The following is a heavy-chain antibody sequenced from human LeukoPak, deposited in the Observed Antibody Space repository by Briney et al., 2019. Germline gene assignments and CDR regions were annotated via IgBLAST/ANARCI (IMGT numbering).Heavy chain of an antibody. CDR3: ARLRVSGSYLYYFDY. CDR1: NGSISSYH. CDR2: ILTSGTT. J-gene: IGHJ4*02. V-gene: IGHV4-4*09. Sequence: SETLSLTCTVSNGSISSYHWSWVRQPPGKGLEWIGYILTSGTTNYNPSLKSRLTISVDTSKNQFTLKLSSVTAADTAVYYCARLRVSGSYLYYFDYWSQGTLVTVSS. D-gene: IGHD1-26*01.